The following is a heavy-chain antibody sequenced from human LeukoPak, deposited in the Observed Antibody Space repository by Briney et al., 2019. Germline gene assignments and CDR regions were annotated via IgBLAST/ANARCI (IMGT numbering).Heavy chain of an antibody. D-gene: IGHD1-26*01. CDR3: ARVAGATTE. J-gene: IGHJ4*02. CDR2: INHSGST. V-gene: IGHV4-39*07. Sequence: PSETLSLTCTVSGGSISSGGYYWSWIRQPPGKGLEWIGEINHSGSTNYNPSLKSRVTISVDTSKNQFSLKLSSVTAADTAVYYCARVAGATTEWGQGTLVTVSS. CDR1: GGSISSGGYY.